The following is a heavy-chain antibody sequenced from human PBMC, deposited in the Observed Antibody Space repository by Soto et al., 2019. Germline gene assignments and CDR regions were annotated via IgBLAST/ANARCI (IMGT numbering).Heavy chain of an antibody. D-gene: IGHD3-3*01. V-gene: IGHV4-39*01. CDR3: ARITILGVLPYYMDV. J-gene: IGHJ6*03. CDR1: GDSISISSHY. CDR2: IYYSGST. Sequence: QVQLQESGPGLVKPSETLSLTCTVSGDSISISSHYWAWIRQPPGKGLEWIANIYYSGSTYYNPSLKSRLTIYLDTSKNQFSLSLSFVTAADTAVYYCARITILGVLPYYMDVWGKGTTVTVSS.